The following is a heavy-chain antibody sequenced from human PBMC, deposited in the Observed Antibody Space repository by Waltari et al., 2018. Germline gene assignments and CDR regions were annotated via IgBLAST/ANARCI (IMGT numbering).Heavy chain of an antibody. CDR2: ISAYNGNT. V-gene: IGHV1-18*01. D-gene: IGHD3-22*01. CDR1: GSTFTSYG. CDR3: ERSDYYYDSSGYYDY. Sequence: VQLVQSGAEVKKPGASVKVSCKASGSTFTSYGISWVRQATGHGLEWMGWISAYNGNTHYAQKLQSRVTMATDTSTSSAYMELRRLRADDTAVYYWERSDYYYDSSGYYDYWGQGTLVTVSS. J-gene: IGHJ4*02.